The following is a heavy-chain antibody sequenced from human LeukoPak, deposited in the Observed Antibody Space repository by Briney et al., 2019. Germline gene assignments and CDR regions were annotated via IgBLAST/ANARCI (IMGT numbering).Heavy chain of an antibody. CDR1: GGSISSYY. V-gene: IGHV4-59*01. CDR3: ARRPLGYSSSWYEVNYYYYMDV. D-gene: IGHD6-13*01. CDR2: IYYSGST. Sequence: PSETLSLTCTVSGGSISSYYWSWIRQPPGKGLEWIGYIYYSGSTNYNPSLKSRVTISVDTSKNQFSLKLSSVTAADTAVYYCARRPLGYSSSWYEVNYYYYMDVWGKGTTVTVSS. J-gene: IGHJ6*03.